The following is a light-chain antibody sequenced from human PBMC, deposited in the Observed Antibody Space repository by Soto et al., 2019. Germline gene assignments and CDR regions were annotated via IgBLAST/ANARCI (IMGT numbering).Light chain of an antibody. CDR3: QTWGTGIHVV. CDR1: SGHSSYA. Sequence: QSVLTQSPSASASLGASVKLTCTLSSGHSSYAIAWHQQQPEKGPRYLMKLDSDGSHTKGDAIPDRFSGSSSGAERYLTISSLQSEDEADYYCQTWGTGIHVVFGGGTQXTV. CDR2: LDSDGSH. J-gene: IGLJ2*01. V-gene: IGLV4-69*01.